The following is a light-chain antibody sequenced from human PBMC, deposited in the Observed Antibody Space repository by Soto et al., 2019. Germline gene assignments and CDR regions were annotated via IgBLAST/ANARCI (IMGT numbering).Light chain of an antibody. J-gene: IGKJ1*01. CDR3: QQYGSSPWT. V-gene: IGKV3-20*01. CDR2: GAF. CDR1: QSVSSNY. Sequence: EIVFPQSPGTLSLSPGERATFSCRVSQSVSSNYLAWYQQKHGQAPRILIYGAFKRATGITDRFSGSGSGTDLTLTISRMEPEDFAVYCCQQYGSSPWTFGQGTKVDIK.